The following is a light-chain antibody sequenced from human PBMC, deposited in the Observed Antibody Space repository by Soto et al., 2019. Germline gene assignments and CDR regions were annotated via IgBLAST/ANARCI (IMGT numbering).Light chain of an antibody. Sequence: EIVLAQSPATLSLSPGVRATLSCRASQSVSPYLAWYQQKSGQAPRLLIYDASKRATGIPARFSGSGSGTDFTLTISSLEPEDFAVYYCQQRSKWPPTFGGGTKVEIK. V-gene: IGKV3-11*01. CDR1: QSVSPY. J-gene: IGKJ4*01. CDR2: DAS. CDR3: QQRSKWPPT.